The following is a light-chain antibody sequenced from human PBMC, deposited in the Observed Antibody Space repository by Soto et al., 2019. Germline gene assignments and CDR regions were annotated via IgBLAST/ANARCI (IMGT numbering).Light chain of an antibody. V-gene: IGKV1-5*01. Sequence: DIRMSQSPSTLCGAVGDSSTMSCRASQTISSWLAWYQQKPGKAPNLLIYAASSLQSGVPSRFSGSGSGTEFTLTITSLQADDFATYYCQQYDIHSTFGQGTRLEIK. CDR3: QQYDIHST. J-gene: IGKJ5*01. CDR2: AAS. CDR1: QTISSW.